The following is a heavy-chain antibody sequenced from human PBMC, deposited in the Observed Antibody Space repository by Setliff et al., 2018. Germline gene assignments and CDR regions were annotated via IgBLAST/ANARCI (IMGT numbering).Heavy chain of an antibody. CDR1: GGSMIGGHYY. V-gene: IGHV4-31*03. J-gene: IGHJ3*01. CDR3: ARGHCSSGECPNYFDP. Sequence: PSETLSLTCTVSGGSMIGGHYYWSWIRQLPGKGLEWIAYIYYSGNTYYNPSLKSRVTISVDTSKNQFSLKINSVTAADTAVYYCARGHCSSGECPNYFDPWGQGKMVTVSS. D-gene: IGHD2-15*01. CDR2: IYYSGNT.